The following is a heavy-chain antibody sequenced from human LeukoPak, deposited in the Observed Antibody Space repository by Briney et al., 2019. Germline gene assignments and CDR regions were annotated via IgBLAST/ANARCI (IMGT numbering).Heavy chain of an antibody. CDR2: IYPGDSDT. CDR3: ARGALGYCSSTSCYNFDY. J-gene: IGHJ4*02. CDR1: GYSFTSYW. V-gene: IGHV5-51*01. D-gene: IGHD2-2*01. Sequence: GESLKISCKGSGYSFTSYWIGWVRQMPGKGLEWMGIIYPGDSDTRYSPSFQGKVTISADKSISTAYLQWSSLKASDTAMYYCARGALGYCSSTSCYNFDYWGQGTLVTVSS.